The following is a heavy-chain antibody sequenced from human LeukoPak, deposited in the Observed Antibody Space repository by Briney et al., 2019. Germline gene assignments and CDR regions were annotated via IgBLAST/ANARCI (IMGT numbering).Heavy chain of an antibody. V-gene: IGHV5-51*01. Sequence: GESLKISCRGSGYSFPIYWIAWVRQMPGKGLEWMGIIYPGDSDTRYSPSFQGQITISADKSISTAYLQWSSLKASDTAMYYCARRSTYGSGTNYLFDYWGQGTLVTVSS. CDR1: GYSFPIYW. J-gene: IGHJ4*02. CDR2: IYPGDSDT. D-gene: IGHD3-10*01. CDR3: ARRSTYGSGTNYLFDY.